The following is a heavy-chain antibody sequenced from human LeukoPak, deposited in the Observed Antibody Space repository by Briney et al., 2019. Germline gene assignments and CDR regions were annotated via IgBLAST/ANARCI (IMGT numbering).Heavy chain of an antibody. D-gene: IGHD3-9*01. V-gene: IGHV3-30*18. Sequence: PPGGSLRLSCAASGFTFSSYGMHWVRQAPGKGLEWVAVISYDGSNKYYADSVKGRFTISRDNSKNTLYLQMNSLRAEDTAVYYCAKPQGPIRYFDWLFYGMDVWGKGTTVTVSP. CDR2: ISYDGSNK. J-gene: IGHJ6*04. CDR3: AKPQGPIRYFDWLFYGMDV. CDR1: GFTFSSYG.